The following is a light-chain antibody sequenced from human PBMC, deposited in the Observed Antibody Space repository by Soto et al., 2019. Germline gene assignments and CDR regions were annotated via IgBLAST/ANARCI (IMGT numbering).Light chain of an antibody. V-gene: IGKV3-15*01. CDR1: QSVSSN. Sequence: EIVMTQSPATLSVSPGERATLSCRASQSVSSNLSWYQQKPGQAPRLLIYAASSRPTGIPARFSGSGSGTEFTLTISSLQSEDFAVYYWQQYNNWPPWTFGQGTKVEIK. J-gene: IGKJ1*01. CDR3: QQYNNWPPWT. CDR2: AAS.